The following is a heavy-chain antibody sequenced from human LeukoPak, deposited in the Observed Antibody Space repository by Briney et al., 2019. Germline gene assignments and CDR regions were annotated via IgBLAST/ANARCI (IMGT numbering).Heavy chain of an antibody. CDR1: GFTFSSYS. CDR3: ARVGYYDSSGYPAYDAFDI. Sequence: GGSLRLSCAASGFTFSSYSMNWVRQAPGKGLEWVSSISSSSSYIYYADSVKGRFTISRDNAKNSLYQQMNSLRAEDTAVYYCARVGYYDSSGYPAYDAFDIWGQGTMVTVSS. CDR2: ISSSSSYI. V-gene: IGHV3-21*01. D-gene: IGHD3-22*01. J-gene: IGHJ3*02.